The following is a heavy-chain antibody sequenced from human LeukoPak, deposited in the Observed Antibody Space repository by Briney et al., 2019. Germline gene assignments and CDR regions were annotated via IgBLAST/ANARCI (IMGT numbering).Heavy chain of an antibody. D-gene: IGHD2-2*01. V-gene: IGHV1-69*04. CDR2: IIPILGIA. Sequence: ASVKVSCKASGGTFSSYTISWVRQAPGQGLEWMGRIIPILGIANYAQKFQSRVTITADKSTSTAYMELSSLRSEDTAVYYCARDSTMSRDCSSTSCRYYYYYYGMDVWGQGTTVTVSS. CDR3: ARDSTMSRDCSSTSCRYYYYYYGMDV. CDR1: GGTFSSYT. J-gene: IGHJ6*02.